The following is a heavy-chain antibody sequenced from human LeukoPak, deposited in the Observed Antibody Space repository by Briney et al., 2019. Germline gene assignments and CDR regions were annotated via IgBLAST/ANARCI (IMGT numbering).Heavy chain of an antibody. CDR1: GGSISSSSYY. V-gene: IGHV4-39*07. D-gene: IGHD3-3*01. CDR2: IYYSGST. CDR3: ASYDVTFYDFWSGYYSWFDP. Sequence: SETLSLTCTVSGGSISSSSYYWGWIRQPPGKGLEWVGNIYYSGSTYYNPSLKSRVTISVDTSKNQFSLKLSSVTVADTAVYYCASYDVTFYDFWSGYYSWFDPWGKGTLVTVS. J-gene: IGHJ5*02.